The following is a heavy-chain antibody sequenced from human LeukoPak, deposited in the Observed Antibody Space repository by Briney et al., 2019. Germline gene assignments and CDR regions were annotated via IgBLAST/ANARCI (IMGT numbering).Heavy chain of an antibody. V-gene: IGHV1-69*11. Sequence: SVKASCKASGGVFTTYAVSWVRQAPGQGLEWMGSIIPFLGTTNYAQKFQGRVTIAADEPTRTAYMELTYVRSDDTAVYYCTIIPNVILFTHYFEYWGQGTLVTVSS. J-gene: IGHJ4*02. CDR2: IIPFLGTT. CDR3: TIIPNVILFTHYFEY. CDR1: GGVFTTYA. D-gene: IGHD2-21*01.